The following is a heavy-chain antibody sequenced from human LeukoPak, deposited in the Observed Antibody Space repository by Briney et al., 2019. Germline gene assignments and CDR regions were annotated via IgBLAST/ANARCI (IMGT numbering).Heavy chain of an antibody. CDR2: ISSSGSTI. D-gene: IGHD2-15*01. J-gene: IGHJ4*02. CDR3: ATVVPRGYFDY. Sequence: GGSLRLSCAASGFTFSDYYMSWIRQAPGKGLEWVSYISSSGSTIYYADSVKGRFTISRDNSKNTLYLQMNSLRAEDTAVYYCATVVPRGYFDYWGQGTLVTVSS. CDR1: GFTFSDYY. V-gene: IGHV3-11*01.